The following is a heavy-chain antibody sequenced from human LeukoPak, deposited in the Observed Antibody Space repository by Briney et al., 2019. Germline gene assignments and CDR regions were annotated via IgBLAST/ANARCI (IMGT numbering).Heavy chain of an antibody. V-gene: IGHV3-30*02. CDR1: VFTFSRYG. CDR2: IRYEGRNK. CDR3: AKDLSWFGGSLATFRY. D-gene: IGHD3-10*01. Sequence: GESLRLPCGASVFTFSRYGMDWVREAPGKGLGVVAVIRYEGRNKYYADSVMGRFTICRDNYKNTLYLQMNRPRGEHTAVYYCAKDLSWFGGSLATFRYWGQGTLAPVSS. J-gene: IGHJ4*02.